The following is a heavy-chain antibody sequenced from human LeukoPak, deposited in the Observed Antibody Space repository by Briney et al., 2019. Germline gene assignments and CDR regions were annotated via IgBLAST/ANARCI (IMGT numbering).Heavy chain of an antibody. V-gene: IGHV3-7*01. D-gene: IGHD3-16*01. CDR2: IKQDGSEK. Sequence: SGGSLRLSCAASGFTFRNYWMSWVRQAPGKGLEWVANIKQDGSEKYYVDSVKGRFTISRDNAKNSLYLQMNSLRAEDTAVYYCARPAYTAAYDLWGQGTMVTVSS. J-gene: IGHJ3*01. CDR1: GFTFRNYW. CDR3: ARPAYTAAYDL.